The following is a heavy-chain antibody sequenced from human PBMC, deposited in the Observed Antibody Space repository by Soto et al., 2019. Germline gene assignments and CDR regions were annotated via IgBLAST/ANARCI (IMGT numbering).Heavy chain of an antibody. J-gene: IGHJ6*02. CDR1: GFTFSSYA. V-gene: IGHV3-30-3*01. CDR2: ISYDGSNK. D-gene: IGHD3-22*01. CDR3: ARVKGDSSGYYPTYGMVV. Sequence: QVQLVESGGGVVQPGRSLRLSCAASGFTFSSYAMHWVRQAPGKGLEWVAVISYDGSNKYYADSVKGRFTISRDNSKNTLYLQMNSLRAEDTAVYYCARVKGDSSGYYPTYGMVVWGQGTTVTVSS.